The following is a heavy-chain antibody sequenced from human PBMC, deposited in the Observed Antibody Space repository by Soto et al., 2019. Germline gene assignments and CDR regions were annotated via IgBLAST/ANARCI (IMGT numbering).Heavy chain of an antibody. Sequence: PSETLSLPCTVSGGSISSYYWSWIRQPPGKGLEWIGYIYYSGSTNYNPSLKSRVTISVDTSKNQFSLKLSSVTAAHTAVYYCARDKITGLFDYWGQGTLVTVSS. J-gene: IGHJ4*02. CDR2: IYYSGST. CDR3: ARDKITGLFDY. CDR1: GGSISSYY. V-gene: IGHV4-59*12. D-gene: IGHD2-8*02.